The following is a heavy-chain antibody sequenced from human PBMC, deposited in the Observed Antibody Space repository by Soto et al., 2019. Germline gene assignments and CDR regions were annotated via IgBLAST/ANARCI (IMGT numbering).Heavy chain of an antibody. Sequence: QVQLVQSGAEVKKPGASVKVSCKASGYTFTSYGISWVRQAPGQGLEWMGWISAYNGNTNYAQKLQGRVTMTTDTSTSTGSMELRSLRADDTAVYYCAIDFDDETTLYAYCGGDCYSGILDYWGQGTLVTVSS. D-gene: IGHD2-21*02. CDR1: GYTFTSYG. J-gene: IGHJ4*02. V-gene: IGHV1-18*01. CDR3: AIDFDDETTLYAYCGGDCYSGILDY. CDR2: ISAYNGNT.